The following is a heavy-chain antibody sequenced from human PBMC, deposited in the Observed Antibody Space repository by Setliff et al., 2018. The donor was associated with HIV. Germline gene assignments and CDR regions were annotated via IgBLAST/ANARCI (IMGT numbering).Heavy chain of an antibody. CDR3: ARGRFRIGYCSSTSCLDPLGY. CDR1: GGSFSGYY. J-gene: IGHJ4*02. V-gene: IGHV4-34*01. Sequence: SETLSLTCAVYGGSFSGYYWNWIRQPPGKGLEWIGEINHSGSTNYNPSLKSRVTISVDTSKNQFSLKLSSVTAADTAVHYCARGRFRIGYCSSTSCLDPLGYWGQGTLVTVSS. CDR2: INHSGST. D-gene: IGHD2-2*03.